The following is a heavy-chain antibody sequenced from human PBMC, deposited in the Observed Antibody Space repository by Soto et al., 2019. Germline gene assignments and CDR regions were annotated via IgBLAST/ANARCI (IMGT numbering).Heavy chain of an antibody. CDR3: ARDPMTTVTNFDY. CDR2: IIPILGIA. V-gene: IGHV1-69*04. D-gene: IGHD4-17*01. CDR1: GGTFSSYT. Sequence: SVKVSCKASGGTFSSYTISWVRQAPGQGLEWMGRIIPILGIANYAQKFQGRVTITADKSTSTAYMELSSLRSEDTAVYYCARDPMTTVTNFDYWGQGTLVTVSS. J-gene: IGHJ4*02.